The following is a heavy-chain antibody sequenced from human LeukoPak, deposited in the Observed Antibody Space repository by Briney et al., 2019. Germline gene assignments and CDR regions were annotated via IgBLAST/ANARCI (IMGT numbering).Heavy chain of an antibody. J-gene: IGHJ4*02. Sequence: ASVTVSCKASGYAFTSYGISWVRQAPGQGLEWMGWISAYNGNTNYAQKLQGRVTMTTDTSTSTACMELRSLRSDDTAVYYCARLPAALGGDYFFDYWGQGTLVTVSS. CDR3: ARLPAALGGDYFFDY. D-gene: IGHD2-2*01. CDR2: ISAYNGNT. CDR1: GYAFTSYG. V-gene: IGHV1-18*01.